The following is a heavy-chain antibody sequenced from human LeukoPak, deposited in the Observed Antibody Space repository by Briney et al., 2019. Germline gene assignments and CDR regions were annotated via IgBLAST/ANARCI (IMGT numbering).Heavy chain of an antibody. D-gene: IGHD2-15*01. CDR3: ANTGYQLLDYCSGGSCYLNWFDP. CDR2: ISGSGGST. CDR1: GFTFSSYA. V-gene: IGHV3-23*01. Sequence: PGGSLRLSCAASGFTFSSYAMSWVRQAPGKGLEWVSAISGSGGSTYYADSVKGRFTISRDNSKNTLYLQMNSLRAEDTAVYYCANTGYQLLDYCSGGSCYLNWFDPWGQGTLVTVSS. J-gene: IGHJ5*02.